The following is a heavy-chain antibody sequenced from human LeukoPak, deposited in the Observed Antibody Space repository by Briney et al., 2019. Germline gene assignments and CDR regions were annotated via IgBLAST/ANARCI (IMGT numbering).Heavy chain of an antibody. D-gene: IGHD4-17*01. V-gene: IGHV4-38-2*02. J-gene: IGHJ2*01. CDR1: GYSISSGSY. CDR2: IYHAGNT. Sequence: SETLSLTCTVSGYSISSGSYWGWIRQPPGKGLEWIGSIYHAGNTYYNPSLKSRVTISVDASKNQFSLNLSSVTAADTAVYYCARGVPSVRYLDLWGRGTLVIVSS. CDR3: ARGVPSVRYLDL.